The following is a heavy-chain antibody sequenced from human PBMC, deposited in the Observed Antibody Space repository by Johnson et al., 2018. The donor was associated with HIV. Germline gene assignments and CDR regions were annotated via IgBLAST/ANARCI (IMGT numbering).Heavy chain of an antibody. J-gene: IGHJ3*02. Sequence: VQLVESGGGVVQPGRSLRLSCAASGFTFSSYAMHWVRQAPGKGLEWVANIKQDGSEKYYADSVKGRFTISRDNAKNSLYLQMNSLRAEDTALYYCARDFGLEWELDGAFDIWGQGTMVTVSS. CDR1: GFTFSSYA. CDR3: ARDFGLEWELDGAFDI. D-gene: IGHD1-26*01. V-gene: IGHV3-7*03. CDR2: IKQDGSEK.